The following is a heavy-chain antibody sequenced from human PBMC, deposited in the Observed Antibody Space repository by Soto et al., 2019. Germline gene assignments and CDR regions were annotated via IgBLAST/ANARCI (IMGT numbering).Heavy chain of an antibody. CDR1: GGSISSYY. Sequence: SETLSLTCTVSGGSISSYYWSWIRQPPGKGLEWIGYIYYSGSTNYNPSLKSRVTISVDTSKNQFSLKLSSVTAADTAVYYCARAWGDDFWSGYYTRYYYYYGMDVWGQGTTVTVS. D-gene: IGHD3-3*01. J-gene: IGHJ6*02. CDR2: IYYSGST. CDR3: ARAWGDDFWSGYYTRYYYYYGMDV. V-gene: IGHV4-59*01.